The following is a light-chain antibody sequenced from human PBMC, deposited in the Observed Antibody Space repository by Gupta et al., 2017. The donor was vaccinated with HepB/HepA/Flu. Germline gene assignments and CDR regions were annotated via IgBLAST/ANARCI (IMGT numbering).Light chain of an antibody. CDR3: QQPSNWPQLT. V-gene: IGKV3-11*01. J-gene: IGKJ4*01. Sequence: IVFTQAPATLSLSPGERATPSCRASQSVRSYLAWYQQKPGQAPRLLIYDASNRDTGIPARFSGSVFGKDFPLTISSREPEDFAVYYSQQPSNWPQLTFGRGTKVEIK. CDR2: DAS. CDR1: QSVRSY.